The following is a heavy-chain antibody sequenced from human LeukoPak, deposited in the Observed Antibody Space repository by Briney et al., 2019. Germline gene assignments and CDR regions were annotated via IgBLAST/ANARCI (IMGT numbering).Heavy chain of an antibody. CDR3: ARLLYYFDSSGSYYAPKAFDI. CDR2: IYPGDSDT. D-gene: IGHD3-22*01. Sequence: VESLKISCKGSGYSFTSYWIGWVHQMPGKGLEWMGIIYPGDSDTRYSPSFQGQVTISADKSISTAYLQWSSLKASDTAIYYCARLLYYFDSSGSYYAPKAFDIWGQGTMVTVSS. J-gene: IGHJ3*02. V-gene: IGHV5-51*07. CDR1: GYSFTSYW.